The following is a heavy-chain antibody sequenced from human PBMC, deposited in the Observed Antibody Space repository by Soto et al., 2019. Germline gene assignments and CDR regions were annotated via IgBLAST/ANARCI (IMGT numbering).Heavy chain of an antibody. V-gene: IGHV3-23*01. CDR3: VREVSGWYSRGSFDF. CDR1: GFSFSNYA. J-gene: IGHJ3*01. D-gene: IGHD6-19*01. CDR2: ISGSGGSA. Sequence: EVQLLESGGGLVRPGGSLRLSCAASGFSFSNYAMNWVRQAPGKGLEWVSVISGSGGSASYADSVQGRFTISRDNSNNTLYLQMNSLRAEDTAIYSCVREVSGWYSRGSFDFWGRGTMVTVSS.